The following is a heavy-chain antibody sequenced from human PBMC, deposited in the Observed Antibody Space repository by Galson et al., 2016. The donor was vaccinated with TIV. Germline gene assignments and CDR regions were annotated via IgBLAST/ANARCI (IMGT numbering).Heavy chain of an antibody. J-gene: IGHJ4*02. CDR2: ISGFGSNT. CDR1: TFTFRNYA. CDR3: AKTTVLDYDFWSSHPRSLDS. V-gene: IGHV3-23*01. D-gene: IGHD3-3*01. Sequence: SLRLSCAASTFTFRNYAMSWVRQSPGKGLEWVATISGFGSNTYYPDSVKGRFTVSRDNSKDTLYLQMNSLGAGDTALYFCAKTTVLDYDFWSSHPRSLDSRGQGTLVTVSS.